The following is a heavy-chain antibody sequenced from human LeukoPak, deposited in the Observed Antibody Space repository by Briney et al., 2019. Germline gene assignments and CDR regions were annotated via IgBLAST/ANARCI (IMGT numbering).Heavy chain of an antibody. J-gene: IGHJ6*03. V-gene: IGHV1-8*03. CDR2: MNPNSGNT. Sequence: ASVKVSCEASGYTFTSYDINWVRQATGQGLEWMGWMNPNSGNTGYAQKFQGRVTITRNTSISTAYMELSSLRSEDTAVYYCARGGLGYSYGYFYYYYYYMDVWAKGPRSPSP. CDR1: GYTFTSYD. CDR3: ARGGLGYSYGYFYYYYYYMDV. D-gene: IGHD5-18*01.